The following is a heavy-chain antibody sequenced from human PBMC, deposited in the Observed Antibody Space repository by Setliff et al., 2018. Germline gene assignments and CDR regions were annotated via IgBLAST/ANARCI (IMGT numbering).Heavy chain of an antibody. CDR2: IHPKTGGT. CDR1: GYAFTDNY. V-gene: IGHV1-2*04. J-gene: IGHJ3*01. Sequence: ASVKVSCKTSGYAFTDNYIHWVRQAPGQGLEWMGWIHPKTGGTNLAQKFQGWVSMTRDTSITTAYMELSRLTSDDMAVYFCARSDHLVVDGFDVWGQGTMVTVSS. CDR3: ARSDHLVVDGFDV. D-gene: IGHD3-16*01.